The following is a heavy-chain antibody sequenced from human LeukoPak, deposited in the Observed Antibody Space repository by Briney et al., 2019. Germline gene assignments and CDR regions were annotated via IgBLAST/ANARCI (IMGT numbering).Heavy chain of an antibody. J-gene: IGHJ4*02. V-gene: IGHV1-18*01. Sequence: GASVKVSCKASGYTFTSYGISWVRQAPGQGLEWMGWISAYNGNTNYAQKLQGRVTMTTDTSTSTAYMELRSLRSDDTAVYYCARNKYYDFWSGYYELDYWGQGTLVTVSS. D-gene: IGHD3-3*01. CDR2: ISAYNGNT. CDR1: GYTFTSYG. CDR3: ARNKYYDFWSGYYELDY.